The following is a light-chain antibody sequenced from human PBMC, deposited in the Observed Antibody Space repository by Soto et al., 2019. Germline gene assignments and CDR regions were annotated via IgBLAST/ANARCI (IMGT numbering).Light chain of an antibody. CDR3: CSYAGGYTYP. J-gene: IGLJ1*01. CDR1: SSDVGGYNY. Sequence: HSVLTQPASVSGSAGQSITISCTGTSSDVGGYNYVSWYQHHPGKAPKLMIYEVSNRPSGVSNRFSGSKSGNTASLTISGLQAEDEADYFCCSYAGGYTYPFGTGTKVTVL. V-gene: IGLV2-14*01. CDR2: EVS.